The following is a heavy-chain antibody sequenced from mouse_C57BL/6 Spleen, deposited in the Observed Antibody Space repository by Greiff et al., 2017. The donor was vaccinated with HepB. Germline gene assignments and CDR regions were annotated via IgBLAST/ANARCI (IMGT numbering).Heavy chain of an antibody. D-gene: IGHD4-1*01. Sequence: VQLQQSGPELVKPGASVKISCKASGYSFTGYYMNWVKQSPEKSLEWIGEINPSTGGTTYNQKFKAKATLTVDKSSSTAYMQLKSLTSEDSAVYYCAGSNWDGNWFAYWGQGTLVTVAA. CDR1: GYSFTGYY. J-gene: IGHJ3*01. V-gene: IGHV1-42*01. CDR3: AGSNWDGNWFAY. CDR2: INPSTGGT.